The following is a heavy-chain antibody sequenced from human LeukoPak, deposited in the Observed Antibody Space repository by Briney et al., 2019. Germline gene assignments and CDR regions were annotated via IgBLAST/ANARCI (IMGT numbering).Heavy chain of an antibody. Sequence: GGSLRLSCAASGFTFSSYAMHWVRQAPGKGLEWVAVISYDGSNKYYADSVKGRFTISRDNSKNTLYLQMNSLRAEDTAVYYCAKDLFSYYYGSGYAFDIWGQGTMVTVSS. CDR3: AKDLFSYYYGSGYAFDI. CDR1: GFTFSSYA. J-gene: IGHJ3*02. CDR2: ISYDGSNK. V-gene: IGHV3-30-3*01. D-gene: IGHD3-10*01.